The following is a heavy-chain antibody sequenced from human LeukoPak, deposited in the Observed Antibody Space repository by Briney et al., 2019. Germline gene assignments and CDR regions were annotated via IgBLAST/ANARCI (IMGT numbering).Heavy chain of an antibody. CDR3: AGDSGYSYGYVSY. CDR1: GFTFSSYG. D-gene: IGHD5-18*01. J-gene: IGHJ4*02. CDR2: IWYDGSNK. Sequence: GRSLRLSCAASGFTFSSYGMHWVRQAPGKGLEWVAVIWYDGSNKYYADSVKGRFTISRDNSKNTLYLQMNSLRAEDTAVYYCAGDSGYSYGYVSYWGQGTLVTVSS. V-gene: IGHV3-33*01.